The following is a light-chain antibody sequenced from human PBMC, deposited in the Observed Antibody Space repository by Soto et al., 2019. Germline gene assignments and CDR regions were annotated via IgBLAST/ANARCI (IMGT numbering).Light chain of an antibody. V-gene: IGKV3-11*01. CDR1: HRSLNY. Sequence: EIVLTQSAATLSLSPGERATLSCGASHRSLNYLAWYQQKPGTAPRLLIYDASNRATGIPARFSGSGSGKDFTLNISSLEPEDLAVYYCQQRTNWPPSITFGPGTRLEIK. CDR2: DAS. CDR3: QQRTNWPPSIT. J-gene: IGKJ5*01.